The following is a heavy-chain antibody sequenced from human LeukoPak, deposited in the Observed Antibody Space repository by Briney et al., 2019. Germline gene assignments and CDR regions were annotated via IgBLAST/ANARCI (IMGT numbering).Heavy chain of an antibody. D-gene: IGHD6-19*01. CDR3: AREGRSGWYYFDY. CDR1: GFTFSSYT. CDR2: ISSSSSYI. Sequence: GGSLRLSCAASGFTFSSYTMNWVRQAPGKGLEWAPSISSSSSYIYYADSGKGRFTISRDNAKNSLYLQMNSLRAEDTAVYYCAREGRSGWYYFDYWGQGTLVTVSS. V-gene: IGHV3-21*01. J-gene: IGHJ4*02.